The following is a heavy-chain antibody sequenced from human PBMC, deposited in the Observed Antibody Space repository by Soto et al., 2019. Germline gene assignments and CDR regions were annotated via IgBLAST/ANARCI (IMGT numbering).Heavy chain of an antibody. CDR1: GFTFSTYS. CDR3: ARGADYDGSSMRLNWLDP. J-gene: IGHJ5*02. D-gene: IGHD3-22*01. Sequence: GSLRLSCAASGFTFSTYSMNWVRQAPGKGLEWVSYFSSSSSTIYYADSVKGRFTISRDNAKNSLYLQMNSLRDEDTAVYFCARGADYDGSSMRLNWLDPWGQGTLVTVSS. CDR2: FSSSSSTI. V-gene: IGHV3-48*02.